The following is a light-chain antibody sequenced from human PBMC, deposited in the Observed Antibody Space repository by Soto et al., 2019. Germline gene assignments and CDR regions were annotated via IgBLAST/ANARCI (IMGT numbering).Light chain of an antibody. CDR2: AAS. V-gene: IGKV1-27*01. CDR1: QAINNY. J-gene: IGKJ3*01. CDR3: QKHNSAPPVT. Sequence: DIQMTQSPSSLSASVGDGVTISCRASQAINNYLAWYQQKPGKAPKLLIYAASTLQSGVPSRFSGSGSGTDFTLTISSLQPEDVATYYCQKHNSAPPVTFGPGTKVGV.